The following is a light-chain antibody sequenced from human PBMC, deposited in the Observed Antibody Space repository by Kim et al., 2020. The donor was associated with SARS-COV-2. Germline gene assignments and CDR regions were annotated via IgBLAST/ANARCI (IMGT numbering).Light chain of an antibody. CDR3: NSRDSSGNHWV. CDR2: GQN. J-gene: IGLJ3*02. V-gene: IGLV3-19*01. Sequence: ALGPTVMITCQGDSLRSYYASWYQQKSGQAPVLVIYGQNNRPSGIPDRFSGSSSGNTASLTITGAQAEDEADYYCNSRDSSGNHWVFGGGTQLTVL. CDR1: SLRSYY.